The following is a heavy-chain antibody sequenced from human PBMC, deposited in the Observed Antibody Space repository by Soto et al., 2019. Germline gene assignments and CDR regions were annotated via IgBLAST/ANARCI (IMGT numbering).Heavy chain of an antibody. CDR3: ARDKQWSTVTTYRVQEEDAFDI. Sequence: GGSLRLSCAASGFTFSSYGMHWVRQAPGKGLEWVAVIWYDGSNKYYADSVKGRFTISRDNSKNTLYLQMNSLRVEDTAVYYCARDKQWSTVTTYRVQEEDAFDIWGQGTMVTVSS. CDR2: IWYDGSNK. D-gene: IGHD4-17*01. J-gene: IGHJ3*02. V-gene: IGHV3-33*01. CDR1: GFTFSSYG.